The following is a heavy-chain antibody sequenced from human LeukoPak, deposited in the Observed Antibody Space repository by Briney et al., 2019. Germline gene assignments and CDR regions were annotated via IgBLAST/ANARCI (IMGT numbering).Heavy chain of an antibody. J-gene: IGHJ3*02. D-gene: IGHD3-9*01. CDR1: GGSISPYY. V-gene: IGHV4-59*08. CDR3: ATHYDVLTGYAAAAFDI. CDR2: IYYSGTT. Sequence: PSETLSLTCTVSGGSISPYYWSWIRQPPGKGLEWIGYIYYSGTTHYHPSLESRVTMSVDTSKNQFSLKLSSVTAADTAVYYCATHYDVLTGYAAAAFDIWGQGTMVTVSS.